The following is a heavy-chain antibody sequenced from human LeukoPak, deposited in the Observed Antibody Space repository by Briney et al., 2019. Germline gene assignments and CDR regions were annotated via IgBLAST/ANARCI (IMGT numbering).Heavy chain of an antibody. Sequence: GESLRLSCTTSGFTFSNYAMTWVRQAPGKGLEWVANIKQDGSEKYYVDSVKGRFTISRDNAKNSLYLQMNSLRAEDTAVYYCAKDQEGSGYDAFDIWGQGTMVTVSS. CDR2: IKQDGSEK. D-gene: IGHD6-19*01. CDR1: GFTFSNYA. CDR3: AKDQEGSGYDAFDI. V-gene: IGHV3-7*03. J-gene: IGHJ3*02.